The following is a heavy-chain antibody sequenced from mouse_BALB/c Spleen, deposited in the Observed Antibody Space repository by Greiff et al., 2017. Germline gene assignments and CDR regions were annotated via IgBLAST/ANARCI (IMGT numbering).Heavy chain of an antibody. CDR2: ISYSGST. V-gene: IGHV3-2*02. CDR3: AQYGNYNPMDY. CDR1: GYSITSDYA. D-gene: IGHD2-1*01. J-gene: IGHJ4*01. Sequence: EVQGVESGPGLVKPSQSLSLTCTVTGYSITSDYAWNWIRQFPGNKLEWMGYISYSGSTSYNPSLKSRISITRDTSKNQFFLQLNSVTTEDTATYYCAQYGNYNPMDYWGQGTSVTVSS.